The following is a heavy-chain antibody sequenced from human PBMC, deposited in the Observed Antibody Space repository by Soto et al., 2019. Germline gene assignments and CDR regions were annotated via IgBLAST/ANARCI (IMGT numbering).Heavy chain of an antibody. J-gene: IGHJ4*02. CDR2: TYYKSQWYY. CDR3: ARDRQSVRGVKIAVGNLDS. Sequence: SQTLSLTCAISGDSVSSNIAAWNWIRQSPSRGLEWLGRTYYKSQWYYDYAVSVKSRITINPDTSKNQFSLQLNSVSPEDTAVYYCARDRQSVRGVKIAVGNLDSWGQGTLVTVSS. D-gene: IGHD3-10*01. CDR1: GDSVSSNIAA. V-gene: IGHV6-1*01.